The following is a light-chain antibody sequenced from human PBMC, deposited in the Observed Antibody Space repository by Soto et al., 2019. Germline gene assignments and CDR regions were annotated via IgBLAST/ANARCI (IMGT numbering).Light chain of an antibody. CDR2: GPS. Sequence: SKSPGTLSLSKGERATLSCRASQSVSYNLSWYQHKPGQAPRLLIYGPSTRATGIPARFSGSGSGTEFTLTISSLQSEDFALYYCQQYNNWPRTFGQGTKV. CDR3: QQYNNWPRT. CDR1: QSVSYN. V-gene: IGKV3-15*01. J-gene: IGKJ1*01.